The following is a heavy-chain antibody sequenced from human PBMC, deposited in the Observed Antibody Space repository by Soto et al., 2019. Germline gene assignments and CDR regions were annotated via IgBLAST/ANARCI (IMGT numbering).Heavy chain of an antibody. Sequence: PSETLSLTCTVSGGSISSYYWSWIRQPPGKGLEWIGYIYYSGSTNYNPSLKSRVTISVDTSKNQFSLKLSSVTAADTAVYYCARDQDGYNPYYFDYWGQGTLVTVSS. CDR3: ARDQDGYNPYYFDY. J-gene: IGHJ4*02. V-gene: IGHV4-59*01. CDR2: IYYSGST. D-gene: IGHD5-12*01. CDR1: GGSISSYY.